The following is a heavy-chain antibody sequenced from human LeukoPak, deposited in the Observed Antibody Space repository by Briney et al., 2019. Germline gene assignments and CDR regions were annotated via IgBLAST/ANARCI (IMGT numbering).Heavy chain of an antibody. J-gene: IGHJ4*02. V-gene: IGHV1-2*06. Sequence: ASVKVSCKASGYTFTGYYMHWVRQAPGQGLEWMGRINPNSGGTNYAQKFQGRVTMTRDTSISTAYMELSRLRSDDTAVYYCATPYYDFWSGYHAFDYWGQGTLVTVSS. CDR2: INPNSGGT. CDR3: ATPYYDFWSGYHAFDY. D-gene: IGHD3-3*01. CDR1: GYTFTGYY.